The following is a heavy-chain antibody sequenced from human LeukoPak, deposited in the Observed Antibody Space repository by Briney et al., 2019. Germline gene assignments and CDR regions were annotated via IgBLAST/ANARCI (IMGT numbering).Heavy chain of an antibody. V-gene: IGHV3-23*01. J-gene: IGHJ4*02. CDR1: GFTFSSYG. CDR3: AKDKFPHHRYQGNFDY. CDR2: ISGSGDST. D-gene: IGHD2-2*01. Sequence: GGSLRLSCAASGFTFSSYGMSWVRQAPGKGLEWVSAISGSGDSTYYADSVKGRFTISRDNSKNTLYLQMNSLRAEDTAVYYCAKDKFPHHRYQGNFDYWGQGTLVTVSS.